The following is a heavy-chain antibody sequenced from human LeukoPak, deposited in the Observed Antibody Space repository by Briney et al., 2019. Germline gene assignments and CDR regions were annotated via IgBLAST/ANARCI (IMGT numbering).Heavy chain of an antibody. Sequence: PGGSLRLSCADSGFTLSRYWMHWVRQTPGKGLVWVSCISADGSVTRYADSVKGRFTISRDNSKNTLYLQMNSLRAEDTAVYYCAKVAAAFDYWGQGTLVTVSS. CDR1: GFTLSRYW. CDR3: AKVAAAFDY. V-gene: IGHV3-74*01. CDR2: ISADGSVT. J-gene: IGHJ4*02. D-gene: IGHD6-13*01.